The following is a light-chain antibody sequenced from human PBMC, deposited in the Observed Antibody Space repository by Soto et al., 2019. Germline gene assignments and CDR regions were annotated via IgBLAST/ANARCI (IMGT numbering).Light chain of an antibody. Sequence: DIQMTQSPSSLSASVGDRVTITCRASQSISSYLNWYQQKPGKAPKLLIYAASSLQSGVPSRFSGSGSGTDFTLTISSLQPEEFATYYCQQSYSTPLTFGGGTQVEIK. V-gene: IGKV1-39*01. J-gene: IGKJ4*01. CDR3: QQSYSTPLT. CDR2: AAS. CDR1: QSISSY.